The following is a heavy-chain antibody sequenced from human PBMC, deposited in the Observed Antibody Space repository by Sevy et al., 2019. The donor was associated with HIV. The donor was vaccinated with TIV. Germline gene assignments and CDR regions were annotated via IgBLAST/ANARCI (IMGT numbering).Heavy chain of an antibody. V-gene: IGHV3-21*01. CDR3: ARLGTRTKGIAAPWNWFDP. J-gene: IGHJ5*02. CDR2: ISSSSSYI. Sequence: GGSLRLSCAASGFTFSIYSMNWVRQAPGKGLEWVPSISSSSSYIYYADSVKGRFTISRDNAKNSLYLQMNSLRAEDTAVYYCARLGTRTKGIAAPWNWFDPWGQGTLVTVSS. D-gene: IGHD6-13*01. CDR1: GFTFSIYS.